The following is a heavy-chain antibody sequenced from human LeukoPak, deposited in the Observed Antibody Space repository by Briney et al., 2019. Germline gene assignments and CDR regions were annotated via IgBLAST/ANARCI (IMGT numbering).Heavy chain of an antibody. Sequence: ASVKVSCKTTGYRFITFGINWVRQAPGQGLEWMGWINPYNGNRYYAKKFQGRFNMTTDTSTSTVYLELQTLTSDDTAIYYCARFQAYEFRGFGHWGQRTLITVSS. V-gene: IGHV1-18*01. D-gene: IGHD3-3*01. CDR1: GYRFITFG. CDR2: INPYNGNR. J-gene: IGHJ4*02. CDR3: ARFQAYEFRGFGH.